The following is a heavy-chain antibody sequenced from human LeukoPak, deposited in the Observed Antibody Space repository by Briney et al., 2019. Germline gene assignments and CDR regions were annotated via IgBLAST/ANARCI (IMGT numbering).Heavy chain of an antibody. D-gene: IGHD3-16*02. CDR3: ARGVQATYDYVWGSYRTYFDY. CDR1: GFTFSSYS. J-gene: IGHJ4*02. Sequence: GSLRPSCAASGFTFSSYSMNWVRQAPGKGLEWVSSISSSSSYIYSAASVKGRFTISRDNAKNSLYLQMNSLRAEDTAVYYWARGVQATYDYVWGSYRTYFDYWGQGTLVSVSS. V-gene: IGHV3-21*01. CDR2: ISSSSSYI.